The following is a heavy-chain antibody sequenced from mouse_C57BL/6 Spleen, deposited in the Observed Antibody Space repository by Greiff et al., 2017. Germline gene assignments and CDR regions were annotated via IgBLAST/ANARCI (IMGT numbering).Heavy chain of an antibody. CDR1: GYTFTSYW. Sequence: QVQLQQPGAELVMPGASVKLSCKASGYTFTSYWMHWVKQRPGQGLEWIGEIDPSDSYTNYNQQFKGKSTLTVDKSSSTAYMQLSSLTSEDSAVYYCARKTDYSNCHFDYWGQGTTLTVSS. CDR3: ARKTDYSNCHFDY. V-gene: IGHV1-69*01. J-gene: IGHJ2*01. CDR2: IDPSDSYT. D-gene: IGHD2-5*01.